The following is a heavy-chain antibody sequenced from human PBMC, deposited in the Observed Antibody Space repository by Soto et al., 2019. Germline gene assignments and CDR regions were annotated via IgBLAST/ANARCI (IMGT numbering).Heavy chain of an antibody. Sequence: ASVKVSCKASGYTFTSYGISWVRQAPGQGLEWMGWISAYNGNTNYAQKLQGRVTMTRDTSISTAYMELSRLRSDDTAVYYCARSAVPIVVVPAARSWFDPWGQGTLVTVSS. J-gene: IGHJ5*02. V-gene: IGHV1-18*01. CDR3: ARSAVPIVVVPAARSWFDP. CDR2: ISAYNGNT. D-gene: IGHD2-2*01. CDR1: GYTFTSYG.